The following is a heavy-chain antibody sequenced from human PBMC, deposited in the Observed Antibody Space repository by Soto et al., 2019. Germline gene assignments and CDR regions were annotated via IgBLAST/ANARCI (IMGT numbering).Heavy chain of an antibody. CDR2: INPNSGGT. Sequence: ASVKVSCKASGYTFTGYYMHWVRQAPGQGLEWMGWINPNSGGTNYALKFQGWVTMTRDTSISTAYMELSRLRSDDTAVYYCARSTDTDMALYAFDIWGQGTMVTVSS. D-gene: IGHD5-18*01. V-gene: IGHV1-2*04. CDR1: GYTFTGYY. J-gene: IGHJ3*02. CDR3: ARSTDTDMALYAFDI.